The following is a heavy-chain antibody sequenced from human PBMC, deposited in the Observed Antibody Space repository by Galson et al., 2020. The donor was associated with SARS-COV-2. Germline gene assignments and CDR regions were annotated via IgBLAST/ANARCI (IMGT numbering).Heavy chain of an antibody. Sequence: SVKVSCKASGGTFSSYTLSWVRQAPGQGLEWLGRIIPMLNITYYAQHLQGRLTITADESTSTTDMELSSRTSDDTAIYYCARIASKIGSDCWGQGTLVSVSS. V-gene: IGHV1-69*02. CDR3: ARIASKIGSDC. D-gene: IGHD3-10*01. CDR2: IIPMLNIT. CDR1: GGTFSSYT. J-gene: IGHJ4*02.